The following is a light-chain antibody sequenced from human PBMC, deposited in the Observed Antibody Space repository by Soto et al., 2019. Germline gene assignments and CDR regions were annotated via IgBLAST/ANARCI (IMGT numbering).Light chain of an antibody. CDR1: QSVSSY. V-gene: IGKV3-11*01. J-gene: IGKJ5*01. Sequence: EIVLTQSPATLSLSPGERVTLSCRASQSVSSYLAWYQQKPGQAPRLLIYDASNRATGIPARFSGSGSGTDFTLTISSLEPEDFAVYYCQQRSNWQAITVGQGTRLEIK. CDR2: DAS. CDR3: QQRSNWQAIT.